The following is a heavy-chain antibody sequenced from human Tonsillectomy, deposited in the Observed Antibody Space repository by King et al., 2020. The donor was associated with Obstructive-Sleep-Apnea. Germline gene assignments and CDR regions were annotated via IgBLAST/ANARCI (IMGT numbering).Heavy chain of an antibody. D-gene: IGHD6-19*01. J-gene: IGHJ4*02. V-gene: IGHV3-21*01. CDR3: ASVRRSSAWTGPLYYFDY. CDR1: GFTFSTYS. CDR2: ISSVTSYM. Sequence: VQLVESGGGLVKPGGSLRLSCAASGFTFSTYSVNWVRQAPGKGLEWVSSISSVTSYMYYADSVKGRCTISSDNAKNSLYLQMNSLRAEDTGIYYCASVRRSSAWTGPLYYFDYWGQGTLVTVSS.